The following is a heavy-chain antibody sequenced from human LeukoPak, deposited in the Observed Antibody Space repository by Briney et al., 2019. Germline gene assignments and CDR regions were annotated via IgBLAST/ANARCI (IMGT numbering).Heavy chain of an antibody. D-gene: IGHD6-13*01. V-gene: IGHV4-30-2*01. Sequence: SETLSLTCAVSGGSISSGGYSWSWIRQPPGKGLEWIGYIYHSGSTYYNPSLKSRVTISVDRSKNQFSLKLSSVTAADTAVYYCARAPPRDSSWFRVDYWGQGTLVTVSS. CDR3: ARAPPRDSSWFRVDY. CDR2: IYHSGST. J-gene: IGHJ4*02. CDR1: GGSISSGGYS.